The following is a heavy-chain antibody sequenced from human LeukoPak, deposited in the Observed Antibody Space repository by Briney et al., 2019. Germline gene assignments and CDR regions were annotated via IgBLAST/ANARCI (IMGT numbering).Heavy chain of an antibody. V-gene: IGHV3-66*02. CDR3: ASGDFWGGYYTGFMPDP. Sequence: PGGSLRLSCAASGFTVSSNYMSWVRQAPGKGLEWVSVIYSGGSTYYADSVKGRFTISRDNSKNTLYLQMNSLRAEDTAVYYCASGDFWGGYYTGFMPDPWGQGTLVTVSS. CDR2: IYSGGST. CDR1: GFTVSSNY. D-gene: IGHD3-3*01. J-gene: IGHJ5*02.